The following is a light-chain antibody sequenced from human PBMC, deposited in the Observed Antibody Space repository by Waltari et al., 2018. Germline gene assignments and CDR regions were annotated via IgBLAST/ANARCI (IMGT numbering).Light chain of an antibody. CDR3: QQAADFPLT. CDR2: AAS. J-gene: IGKJ4*01. Sequence: DIQLTQSPSSVSASVGDRVTVACRASQGISSWLTWYQQKPGEAPKLLIFAASTLETCVPSRFSGGGSGTEFNLTISSLQPEDLGTYYCQQAADFPLTFGGGTKVEIK. V-gene: IGKV1-12*01. CDR1: QGISSW.